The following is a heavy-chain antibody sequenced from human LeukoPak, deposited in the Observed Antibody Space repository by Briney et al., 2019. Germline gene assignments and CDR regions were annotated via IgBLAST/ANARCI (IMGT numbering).Heavy chain of an antibody. CDR1: GFPFSSHW. D-gene: IGHD1-26*01. J-gene: IGHJ4*02. Sequence: PGGSLRLSCVVSGFPFSSHWMTWVRQAPGRGLEWVANIKRGGTGKYYVDSVKGRFTISRDDAKNSLYLQMNSLRAEDTAVYYCARVTLGAHGYFEYWGQGTLVTVSS. CDR3: ARVTLGAHGYFEY. CDR2: IKRGGTGK. V-gene: IGHV3-7*01.